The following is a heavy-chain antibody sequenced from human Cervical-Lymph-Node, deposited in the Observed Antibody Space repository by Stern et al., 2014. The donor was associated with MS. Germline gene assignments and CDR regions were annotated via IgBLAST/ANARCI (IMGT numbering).Heavy chain of an antibody. CDR2: IKIKDDCGPS. D-gene: IGHD1-26*01. CDR1: GFTFTNDW. CDR3: ITDTRLRWEVPYDH. Sequence: EVQLVESGGGLVKPGGSLRLSCAASGFTFTNDWMSWVRQAPGKGLEWVGRIKIKDDCGPSDCAAPAKVICSTSQDDSKNRLYLQINSLKIDDAGIYYCITDTRLRWEVPYDHWGQGTLVTVSS. J-gene: IGHJ4*02. V-gene: IGHV3-15*01.